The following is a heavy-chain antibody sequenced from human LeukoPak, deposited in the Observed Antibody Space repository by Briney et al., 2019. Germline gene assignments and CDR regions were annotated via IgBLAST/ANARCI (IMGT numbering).Heavy chain of an antibody. V-gene: IGHV1-2*06. Sequence: ASVKVSCKASGYTLTGYHIHWVRQAPGQGLEWMGRINPYSGDTNFAQKFQGRVTMTKDTSITTAYMDLSSLTPGDTAGCVCAREQGVLTRSLYTLYGGERTQVTVST. CDR3: AREQGVLTRSLYTLY. CDR1: GYTLTGYH. J-gene: IGHJ4*02. D-gene: IGHD2-8*01. CDR2: INPYSGDT.